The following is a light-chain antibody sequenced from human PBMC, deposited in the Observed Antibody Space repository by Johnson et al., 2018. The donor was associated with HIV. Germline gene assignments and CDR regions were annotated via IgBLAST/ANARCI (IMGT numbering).Light chain of an antibody. V-gene: IGLV1-51*01. CDR3: GTWDKTLSIGTV. J-gene: IGLJ1*01. CDR2: DND. Sequence: QPVLTQPPSVSAAPGQRVTISCSGRGSNIGSHYVSWYQQLPGTAPKLLIFDNDKRPSGIPDRLLWGKGGRGEMTGSKALPAGDEADYYCGTWDKTLSIGTVFVTGTKVTGL. CDR1: GSNIGSHY.